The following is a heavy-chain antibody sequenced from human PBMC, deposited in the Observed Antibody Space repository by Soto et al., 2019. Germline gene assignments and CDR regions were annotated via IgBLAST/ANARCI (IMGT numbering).Heavy chain of an antibody. Sequence: ASVKVSCKASGYTFTGYYMHWVRQAPGQGREWMGWINPNSGGTNYAQKFQGRVTMTRDTSISTAYMELSRLRSDDTAVYYCARDNDFWSGYHHKFDYWGQGTLVTVSS. V-gene: IGHV1-2*02. CDR1: GYTFTGYY. CDR3: ARDNDFWSGYHHKFDY. J-gene: IGHJ4*02. CDR2: INPNSGGT. D-gene: IGHD3-3*01.